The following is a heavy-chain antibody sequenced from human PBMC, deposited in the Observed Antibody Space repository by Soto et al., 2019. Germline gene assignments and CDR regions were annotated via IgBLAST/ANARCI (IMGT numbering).Heavy chain of an antibody. CDR1: GYSFTSYW. V-gene: IGHV5-51*01. CDR3: ERGNWNFRNWFDP. J-gene: IGHJ5*02. CDR2: IYPGDSDT. D-gene: IGHD1-7*01. Sequence: RGESLKISCKGSGYSFTSYWIGWVRQMPGKGLEWMGIIYPGDSDTRYSPSFQGQVTISADKSISTAYLQWSSLKASDTAMYYCERGNWNFRNWFDPWGQGTLVTVSS.